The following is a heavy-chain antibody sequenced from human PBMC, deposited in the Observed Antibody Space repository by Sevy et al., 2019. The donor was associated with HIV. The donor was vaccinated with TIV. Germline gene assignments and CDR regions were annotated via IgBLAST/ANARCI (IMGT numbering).Heavy chain of an antibody. D-gene: IGHD5-18*01. J-gene: IGHJ4*02. CDR1: GFTFSTYH. V-gene: IGHV3-21*01. CDR2: ISPNNDYI. Sequence: GGSLRLSCAASGFTFSTYHMEWVRQAPGKGLQWVSSISPNNDYIYYAGSVWGRFAISRDNAKNSLYLQMNSLRAEDTAIYYCVTLTRRGYGRFYFDYWGQGILVTVSS. CDR3: VTLTRRGYGRFYFDY.